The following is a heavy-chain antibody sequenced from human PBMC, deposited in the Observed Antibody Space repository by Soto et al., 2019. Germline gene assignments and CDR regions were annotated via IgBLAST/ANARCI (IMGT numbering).Heavy chain of an antibody. CDR2: ISAYNGNT. J-gene: IGHJ5*02. CDR1: GYAFTSYG. CDR3: ARGWVSGWFLNWFDP. V-gene: IGHV1-18*04. D-gene: IGHD6-19*01. Sequence: ASVKVSCKASGYAFTSYGISWVRQAPGQGLEWMGWISAYNGNTNYAQKLQGRVTMTTDTSTSTAYMELRSLRSDDTAVYYCARGWVSGWFLNWFDPWGQGTLVTVSS.